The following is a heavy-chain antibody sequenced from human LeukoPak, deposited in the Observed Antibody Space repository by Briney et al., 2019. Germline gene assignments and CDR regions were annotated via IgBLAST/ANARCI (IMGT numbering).Heavy chain of an antibody. Sequence: PGGSLRLSCVVSGFPFTNAWMSWVRQAPGKGLEWVGRIKSKTDGGTADYDAPVRGRFTMWRDDARSALYLQMNSLQTEDTAVYYCTPDLMDVWGKGTTVTVSS. CDR2: IKSKTDGGTA. CDR1: GFPFTNAW. CDR3: TPDLMDV. J-gene: IGHJ6*03. V-gene: IGHV3-15*01.